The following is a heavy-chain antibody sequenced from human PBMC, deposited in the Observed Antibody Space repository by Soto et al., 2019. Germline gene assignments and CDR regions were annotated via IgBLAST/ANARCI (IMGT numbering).Heavy chain of an antibody. Sequence: HGESLKISCKGSGYSFTSDWIGWVRQMHGKGLEWVGNIYPGDSDTRYSPSVQGQVTIPANKSISTAYMQWNSLKAPDTTTYYRARLAVYCSSTSCHNYYYYGMDVWGQGTTVTVSS. V-gene: IGHV5-51*01. D-gene: IGHD2-2*01. CDR2: IYPGDSDT. CDR1: GYSFTSDW. CDR3: ARLAVYCSSTSCHNYYYYGMDV. J-gene: IGHJ6*02.